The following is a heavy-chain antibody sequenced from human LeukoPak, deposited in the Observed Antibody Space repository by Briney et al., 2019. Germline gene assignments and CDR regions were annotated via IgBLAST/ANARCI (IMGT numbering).Heavy chain of an antibody. J-gene: IGHJ4*02. V-gene: IGHV3-30*02. CDR3: AKDGSWSCTD. CDR2: IAHHGNNK. CDR1: GFTFSSSA. D-gene: IGHD2-8*02. Sequence: GGSLRLSCGASGFTFSSSAMHWVRQGPGKGLEWVAYIAHHGNNKYYADSVKGRFTISGDNSKGSLYLQMNSLRADDTAVYYCAKDGSWSCTDWGQGTLVRVSA.